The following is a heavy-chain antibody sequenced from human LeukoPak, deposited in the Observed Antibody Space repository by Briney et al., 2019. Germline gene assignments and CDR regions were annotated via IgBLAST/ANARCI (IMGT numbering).Heavy chain of an antibody. Sequence: GGSLRLSCAVSGITLSNYGMSWVRQAPGKGLEWVAGISGSGGSTNYADSVKGLFTISRDNPKNTLFLQMNSLRAEDTAVYFCAKRGVVIRVILVGFHKEAYYFDSWGRGALVTVSS. J-gene: IGHJ4*02. CDR1: GITLSNYG. CDR2: ISGSGGST. CDR3: AKRGVVIRVILVGFHKEAYYFDS. D-gene: IGHD3-22*01. V-gene: IGHV3-23*01.